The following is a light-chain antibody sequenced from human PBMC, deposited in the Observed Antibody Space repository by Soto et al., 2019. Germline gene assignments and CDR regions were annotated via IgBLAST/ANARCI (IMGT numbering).Light chain of an antibody. Sequence: DIQMTQSPSSLSASVGDRVTITCRASQGIRNDLGWYQQKPGKAPKRLIYDASSLQSGVPSRFSDSGSGTEFTLTISGLQTEDFSTYYCLHHYSYPQYTFGPGNKVDI. CDR2: DAS. V-gene: IGKV1-17*01. J-gene: IGKJ3*01. CDR3: LHHYSYPQYT. CDR1: QGIRND.